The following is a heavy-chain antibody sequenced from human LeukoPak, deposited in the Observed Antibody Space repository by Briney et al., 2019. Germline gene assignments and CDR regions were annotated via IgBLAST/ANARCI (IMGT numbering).Heavy chain of an antibody. D-gene: IGHD2-8*01. CDR2: ISSSGSTI. CDR3: ARDRGYCTNGVCYELVY. J-gene: IGHJ4*02. CDR1: GFTFSSYE. V-gene: IGHV3-48*03. Sequence: PGGSLRLSCAASGFTFSSYEMNWVRQAPGKGLEWVSYISSSGSTIYYADSVKGRFTISRDNAKNSLYLQMNSLRAEDTAVYYCARDRGYCTNGVCYELVYWGQGTLVTASS.